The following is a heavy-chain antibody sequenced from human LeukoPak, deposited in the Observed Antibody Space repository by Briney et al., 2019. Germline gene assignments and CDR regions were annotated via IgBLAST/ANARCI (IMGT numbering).Heavy chain of an antibody. V-gene: IGHV4-59*08. CDR2: ISHSGST. J-gene: IGHJ4*02. D-gene: IGHD5-18*01. CDR3: ARHGQERAMVTPLYYFDY. CDR1: GGSISSYY. Sequence: SETLSLTCTVSGGSISSYYWSWIRQPPGKGVEWIGYISHSGSTNYNPSLKSRVIISVDMSKNQFSLKLTSVTAADAAVYYCARHGQERAMVTPLYYFDYWGQGTLVTVSS.